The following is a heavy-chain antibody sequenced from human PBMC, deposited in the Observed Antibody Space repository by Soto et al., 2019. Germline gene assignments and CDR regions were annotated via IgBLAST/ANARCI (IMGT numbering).Heavy chain of an antibody. CDR2: ISYDGTNT. J-gene: IGHJ4*02. CDR3: AKDTDSYSYVFDRPGGVDY. V-gene: IGHV3-30*18. CDR1: GFTFSTYG. Sequence: QVQLVESGGGVVQPGRSLRLSCAASGFTFSTYGLHWVRQAPGKGLEWVAVISYDGTNTYYADSVKGRFTISRANSKSTLYLQMHRLRAGDTAVYYCAKDTDSYSYVFDRPGGVDYWGQGTLVTVSS. D-gene: IGHD5-18*01.